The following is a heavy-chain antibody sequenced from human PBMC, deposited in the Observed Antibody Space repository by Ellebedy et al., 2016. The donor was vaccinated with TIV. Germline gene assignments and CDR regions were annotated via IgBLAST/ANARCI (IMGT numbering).Heavy chain of an antibody. D-gene: IGHD3-9*01. CDR1: GYTFTSYY. J-gene: IGHJ4*02. Sequence: ASVKVSXXASGYTFTSYYMHWVRQAPGQGLEWMGIINPSGGSTSYAQKFQGRVTMTRDTSTSTVYMELSSLRSEDTAVYYCARDVQNILTGDLFDYWGQGTLVTVSS. V-gene: IGHV1-46*01. CDR2: INPSGGST. CDR3: ARDVQNILTGDLFDY.